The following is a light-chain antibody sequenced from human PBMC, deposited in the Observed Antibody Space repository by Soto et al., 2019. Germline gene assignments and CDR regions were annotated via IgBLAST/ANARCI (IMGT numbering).Light chain of an antibody. CDR1: SSDVGGYNF. J-gene: IGLJ1*01. CDR3: CSYASSTSYV. CDR2: DVS. Sequence: QPASVSGSPGQSITISCTGTSSDVGGYNFVSWYQQHPGKAPKLMIHDVSRRPSGVPNRFSGSKSGTTASLTISGLQAEDEADYYCCSYASSTSYVFGTGTKLTVL. V-gene: IGLV2-14*03.